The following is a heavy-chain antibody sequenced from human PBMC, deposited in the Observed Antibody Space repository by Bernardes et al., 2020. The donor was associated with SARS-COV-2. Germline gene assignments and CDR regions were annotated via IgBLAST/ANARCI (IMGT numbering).Heavy chain of an antibody. J-gene: IGHJ4*02. CDR2: ISGDGRTT. CDR1: GFTFSSSW. CDR3: VRGPSDGHGRFEY. V-gene: IGHV3-74*01. Sequence: SRILSWAASGFTFSSSWMHWVRQAPGKGLVWVSRISGDGRTTTYADSVKGRFTISRDNARNTLYLQMNSLRDEDTAVYYCVRGPSDGHGRFEYWGQGTLGTVSS.